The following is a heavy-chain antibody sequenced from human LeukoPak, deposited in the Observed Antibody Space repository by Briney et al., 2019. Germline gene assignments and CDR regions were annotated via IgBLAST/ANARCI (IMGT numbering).Heavy chain of an antibody. Sequence: SETLSLTCTVSGGSISSTSYYWGWIRQPPGKGLEWIGSIYYSGSTYYNPSLKSRVTISVDTSKNQFSLRLSSVTAADTAVYYCARAWEGYYYYMDVWGKGTTVTVSS. CDR1: GGSISSTSYY. CDR2: IYYSGST. J-gene: IGHJ6*03. CDR3: ARAWEGYYYYMDV. V-gene: IGHV4-39*07. D-gene: IGHD1-26*01.